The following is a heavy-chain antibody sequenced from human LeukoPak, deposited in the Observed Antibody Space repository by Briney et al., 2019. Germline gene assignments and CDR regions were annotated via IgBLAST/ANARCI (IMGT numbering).Heavy chain of an antibody. Sequence: GGSLRLSCAASGFTFNTYRMHRVRQAPGKGLVWVARVKREGTTTAYADSVKGRFIISRDNSKNTLYLQMNNLRAEDTAVYYCARDSDLILFDYWGRGTPVTVSS. D-gene: IGHD2-15*01. CDR2: VKREGTTT. CDR1: GFTFNTYR. V-gene: IGHV3-74*03. J-gene: IGHJ4*02. CDR3: ARDSDLILFDY.